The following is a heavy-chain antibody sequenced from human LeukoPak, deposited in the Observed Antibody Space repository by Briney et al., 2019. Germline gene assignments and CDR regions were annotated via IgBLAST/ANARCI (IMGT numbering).Heavy chain of an antibody. CDR2: INHSGST. CDR3: ARRIKGAPTVYYYDSSGLKYNWFDP. J-gene: IGHJ5*02. Sequence: SETLSLTCAVYGGSFSGYYWSWIRQPPGKGLEWIGEINHSGSTNYNPSLKSRVTISVDTSKNQFSLKLSSVTAADTAVYYCARRIKGAPTVYYYDSSGLKYNWFDPWGQGTLVTVSS. V-gene: IGHV4-34*01. D-gene: IGHD3-22*01. CDR1: GGSFSGYY.